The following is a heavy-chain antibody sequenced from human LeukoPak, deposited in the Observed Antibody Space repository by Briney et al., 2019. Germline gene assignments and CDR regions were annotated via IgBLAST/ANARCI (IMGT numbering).Heavy chain of an antibody. CDR1: GFTFSSYG. V-gene: IGHV3-30*02. CDR2: IRYDGSNK. CDR3: ATPRLRPYYYYMDV. Sequence: GGSLRLSCAASGFTFSSYGMHWVRQAPGKGLEWVAFIRYDGSNKYYADSVKGRFTISRDNSKNTLYLQMNSLRAEDTAVYYCATPRLRPYYYYMDVWGKGTTVTVSS. J-gene: IGHJ6*03. D-gene: IGHD5-18*01.